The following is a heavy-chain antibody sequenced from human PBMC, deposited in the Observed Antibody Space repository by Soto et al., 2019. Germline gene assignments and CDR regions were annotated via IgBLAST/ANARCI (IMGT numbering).Heavy chain of an antibody. CDR2: ISGSGSST. J-gene: IGHJ6*02. CDR1: GFTFSSFA. D-gene: IGHD2-2*01. V-gene: IGHV3-23*01. Sequence: PGGSLRLSCAASGFTFSSFAVNWVRQAPGKGLEWVSGISGSGSSTYYADSVKGRFSISRDNSKNTLYLQMNSLRAEDTAIYTCAKDPDVIISPATRAGGMAAWGQGTTVTVYS. CDR3: AKDPDVIISPATRAGGMAA.